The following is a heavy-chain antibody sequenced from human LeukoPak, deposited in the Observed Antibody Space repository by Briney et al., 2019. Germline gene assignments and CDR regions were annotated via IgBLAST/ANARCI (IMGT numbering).Heavy chain of an antibody. Sequence: SETLSLTCAVSGGSISGNNWWSWVRQPPGRGLEWIGEIYDSGSTNYSPSLKSRVTISIDKSKNQFSLKLTSVTAADTAVYYCARDPPRTSTVTSADAFDIWGPGTMVTVSS. D-gene: IGHD4-17*01. CDR2: IYDSGST. CDR1: GGSISGNNW. V-gene: IGHV4-4*02. J-gene: IGHJ3*02. CDR3: ARDPPRTSTVTSADAFDI.